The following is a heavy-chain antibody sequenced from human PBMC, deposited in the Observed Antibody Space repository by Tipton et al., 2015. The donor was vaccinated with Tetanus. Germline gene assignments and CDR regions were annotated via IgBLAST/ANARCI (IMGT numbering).Heavy chain of an antibody. J-gene: IGHJ6*02. CDR1: GGSISSDGAY. CDR2: ISNSGST. D-gene: IGHD3-10*01. Sequence: TLSLTCTVSGGSISSDGAYWSWIRQHPGEGLEWIGYISNSGSTYYNPSLKSRVTISVDTSQKQISLKVNSVTAADTAVYYCARDRGVRGGYYYYHGMEVWGQGTTVTVSS. V-gene: IGHV4-31*03. CDR3: ARDRGVRGGYYYYHGMEV.